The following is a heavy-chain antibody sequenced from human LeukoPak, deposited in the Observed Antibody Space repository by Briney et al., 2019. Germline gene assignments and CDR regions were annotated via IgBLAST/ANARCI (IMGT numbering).Heavy chain of an antibody. CDR2: IRYDGSNK. D-gene: IGHD2-2*02. V-gene: IGHV3-30*02. Sequence: PGGSLRLSCAASGFTFTSYGMHWARQAPGKGLEWVSFIRYDGSNKYYADSVKGRFTISRDNSKNTLYLQMNSLRPEDTAVYYCAKDYSSSIVELPASIPDFDYWGQGTLVTVSS. J-gene: IGHJ4*02. CDR3: AKDYSSSIVELPASIPDFDY. CDR1: GFTFTSYG.